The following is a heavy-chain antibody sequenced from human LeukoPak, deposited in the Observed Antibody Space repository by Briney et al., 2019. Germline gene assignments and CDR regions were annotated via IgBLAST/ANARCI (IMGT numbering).Heavy chain of an antibody. CDR3: ARSWDYGDSDC. J-gene: IGHJ4*02. D-gene: IGHD3-16*01. Sequence: GGSLRLSCAASGFTFSSYAMSWVRQAPGKGLEWVSYISSSGSTIYYADSVKGRFTISRDNAKNSLYLQMNSLRAEDTAVYYCARSWDYGDSDCWGQGTLVTVSS. V-gene: IGHV3-48*04. CDR2: ISSSGSTI. CDR1: GFTFSSYA.